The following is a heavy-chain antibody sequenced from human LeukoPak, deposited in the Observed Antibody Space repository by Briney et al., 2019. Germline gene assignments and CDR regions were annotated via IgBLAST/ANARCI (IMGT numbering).Heavy chain of an antibody. J-gene: IGHJ3*02. CDR3: ARGISSSWSFAFDI. V-gene: IGHV1-69*05. CDR2: IIPIFGTA. CDR1: GGTFSSYA. Sequence: ASVKVSCKASGGTFSSYAISWVRQAPGQGLEWMGGIIPIFGTANYAQKFQGRVTITTDESTSTAYMELSSLRSDDTAVYYCARGISSSWSFAFDIWGQGTMVTVSS. D-gene: IGHD6-13*01.